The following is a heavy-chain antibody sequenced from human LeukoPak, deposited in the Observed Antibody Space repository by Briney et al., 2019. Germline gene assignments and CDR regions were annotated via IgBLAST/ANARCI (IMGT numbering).Heavy chain of an antibody. D-gene: IGHD6-6*01. CDR3: ARQTYSSSSILADAFDI. Sequence: SETLSLTCIVSGGSISSYSWNWIRQSPGKGLEWVGYISHSGTTSHNSSLKSRVTISVDTSKNQLSLKLTSVTAADTAVYYCARQTYSSSSILADAFDIWGQGTMVTVSS. J-gene: IGHJ3*02. CDR2: ISHSGTT. V-gene: IGHV4-59*08. CDR1: GGSISSYS.